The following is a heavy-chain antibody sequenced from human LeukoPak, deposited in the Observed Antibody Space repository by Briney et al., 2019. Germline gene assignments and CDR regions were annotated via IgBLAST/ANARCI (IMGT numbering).Heavy chain of an antibody. CDR3: TRDDRGEMATTPWDYGMDV. D-gene: IGHD5-24*01. CDR2: ISAYNDNA. CDR1: GYTFISSG. J-gene: IGHJ6*02. Sequence: ASVKVSCKASGYTFISSGITWLGQAPGQGLEWMGWISAYNDNANYAQKFQGRVTMTTDTSTSTAYMELRSLKSDDTAVYYCTRDDRGEMATTPWDYGMDVWGQGTTVTVSS. V-gene: IGHV1-18*01.